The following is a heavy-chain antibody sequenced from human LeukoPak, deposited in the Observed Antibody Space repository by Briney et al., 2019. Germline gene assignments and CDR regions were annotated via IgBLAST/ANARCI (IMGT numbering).Heavy chain of an antibody. CDR1: GAXISSGYSY. V-gene: IGHV4-31*03. J-gene: IGHJ4*02. CDR2: IYYSGST. Sequence: SQTLSLTCTVSGAXISSGYSYWSWIRQHPGKGLEWIGYIYYSGSTYYNPSLKSRVTISVDTSKNQFSLKLSSVTAADTAVYYCARMYSSGWYGDYWGQGTLVTVSS. D-gene: IGHD6-19*01. CDR3: ARMYSSGWYGDY.